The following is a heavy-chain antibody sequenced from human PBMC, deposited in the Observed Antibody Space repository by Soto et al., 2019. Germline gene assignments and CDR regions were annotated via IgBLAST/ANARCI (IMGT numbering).Heavy chain of an antibody. CDR3: ARHNFPLRGYSYGVNFDY. V-gene: IGHV4-39*01. D-gene: IGHD5-18*01. CDR2: IYYSGST. Sequence: PSETLSLTCTVSGGSISSSSYYWGWIRQPPGKGLEWIGSIYYSGSTYYNPSLKSRVTISVDTSKNQFSLKLSSVTAADTAVYYCARHNFPLRGYSYGVNFDYWGQGTLVTVSS. CDR1: GGSISSSSYY. J-gene: IGHJ4*02.